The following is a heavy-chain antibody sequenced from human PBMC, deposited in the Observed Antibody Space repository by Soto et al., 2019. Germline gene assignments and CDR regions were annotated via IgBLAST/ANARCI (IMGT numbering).Heavy chain of an antibody. CDR3: ARPRYPTGFFDY. D-gene: IGHD2-2*02. J-gene: IGHJ4*02. CDR2: IYSGGST. Sequence: VGSLRLSCAASGFTVSSNYMSWVRQAPGKGLEWVSVIYSGGSTYYADSVKGRFIISRDNSKNTLYLQMNSLRAEDTAVYYCARPRYPTGFFDYWGQGTLVTVSS. CDR1: GFTVSSNY. V-gene: IGHV3-53*01.